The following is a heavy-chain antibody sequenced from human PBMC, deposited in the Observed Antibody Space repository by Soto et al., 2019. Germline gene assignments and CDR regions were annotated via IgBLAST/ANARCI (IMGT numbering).Heavy chain of an antibody. CDR3: ARGLIVLVVAATLDTKDAFYI. D-gene: IGHD2-15*01. Sequence: QVQLQQWGAGLLKPSETLSLTCAVYGGSFSGYYWSWIRQPPGKGLEWIGEINHSGSTNYNPSLKRRVTLSVDTSKNQFSMKLCSVTAADTAVYYCARGLIVLVVAATLDTKDAFYIWGQGTTVTVSS. CDR2: INHSGST. CDR1: GGSFSGYY. V-gene: IGHV4-34*01. J-gene: IGHJ3*02.